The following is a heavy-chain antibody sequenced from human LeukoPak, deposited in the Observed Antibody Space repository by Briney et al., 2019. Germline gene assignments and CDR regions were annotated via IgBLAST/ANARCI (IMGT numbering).Heavy chain of an antibody. J-gene: IGHJ6*03. CDR1: GGSFSGYY. CDR3: ARSSEGRYYYDSSGFSYYYYYMDV. Sequence: PSETLSLTCAVYGGSFSGYYWSWIRQPPGKGLEWIGEINHSGSTYYNPSLRSRVTISVDTSKNQFSLKLSSVTAADTAVYYCARSSEGRYYYDSSGFSYYYYYMDVWGKGTTVTISS. D-gene: IGHD3-22*01. V-gene: IGHV4-34*01. CDR2: INHSGST.